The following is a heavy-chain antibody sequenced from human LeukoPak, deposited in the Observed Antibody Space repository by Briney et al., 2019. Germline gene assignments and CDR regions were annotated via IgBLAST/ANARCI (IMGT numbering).Heavy chain of an antibody. CDR1: GYTFTGYY. J-gene: IGHJ4*02. CDR2: INPNSGGT. CDR3: ARESPDLDYSCDY. V-gene: IGHV1-2*02. Sequence: GASVKVSCKASGYTFTGYYMHWVRQAPGQGLEWMGRINPNSGGTNYAQKFQGRVTMTRDTSISTAYMELSRLRSDDTAVYYCARESPDLDYSCDYWGQGTLVTVSS. D-gene: IGHD4-11*01.